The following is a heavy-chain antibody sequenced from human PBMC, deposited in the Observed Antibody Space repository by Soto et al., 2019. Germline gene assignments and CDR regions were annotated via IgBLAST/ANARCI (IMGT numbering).Heavy chain of an antibody. CDR2: IWYDGSNK. Sequence: QVQLVESGGGVVQPGRSLRLSCAASGFTFSSYGMHWVRQAPGKGLEWVAVIWYDGSNKYYADSVKGRFTISRDNSKNTLYLQMNSLRAEDTAVYYCAREKGEGIAAAGGLYYYYYGMDVWGQGTTVTVSS. CDR3: AREKGEGIAAAGGLYYYYYGMDV. CDR1: GFTFSSYG. V-gene: IGHV3-33*01. J-gene: IGHJ6*02. D-gene: IGHD6-13*01.